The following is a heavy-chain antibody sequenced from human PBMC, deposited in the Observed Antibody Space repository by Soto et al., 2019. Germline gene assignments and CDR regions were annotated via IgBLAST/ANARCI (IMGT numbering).Heavy chain of an antibody. CDR2: ISAYNGNT. J-gene: IGHJ5*02. CDR1: GYTFSSYG. CDR3: ARGGYYDSSGYPGENWFDP. D-gene: IGHD3-22*01. Sequence: ASVKVSWKASGYTFSSYGISWVRQAPGQGLEWMGWISAYNGNTNYAQKVQGRVTITRDTSASTAYMELSSLRSDDTAVYYCARGGYYDSSGYPGENWFDPWGQGTLVTVSS. V-gene: IGHV1-18*01.